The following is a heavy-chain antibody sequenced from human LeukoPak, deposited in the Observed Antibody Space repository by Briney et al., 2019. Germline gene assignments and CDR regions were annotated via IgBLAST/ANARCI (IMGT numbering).Heavy chain of an antibody. CDR3: AKGGLTTSYYFDY. CDR1: GFTFSSYA. V-gene: IGHV3-30*04. Sequence: PGGSLRLSCAASGFTFSSYAMHWVRQAPGKGLEWVAVISYDGSNKYYADSVKGRFTISRDNSKNTLYLQMNSLRAEDTAVYYCAKGGLTTSYYFDYWGQGTLVTVSS. J-gene: IGHJ4*02. D-gene: IGHD4-17*01. CDR2: ISYDGSNK.